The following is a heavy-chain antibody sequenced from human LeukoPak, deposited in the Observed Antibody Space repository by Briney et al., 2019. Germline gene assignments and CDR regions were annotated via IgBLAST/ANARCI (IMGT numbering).Heavy chain of an antibody. V-gene: IGHV4-30-4*01. CDR3: ARGRVKGNGMDV. J-gene: IGHJ6*02. CDR1: GGSISSGDYY. Sequence: SQTLSLTCTVSGGSISSGDYYWSWIRQPPRKGLEWIGYIYYSGSTYYNPSLKSRVTISVDTSKNQFSLKLSSVTAADTAVYYCARGRVKGNGMDVWGQGTTVTVSS. CDR2: IYYSGST. D-gene: IGHD3-10*01.